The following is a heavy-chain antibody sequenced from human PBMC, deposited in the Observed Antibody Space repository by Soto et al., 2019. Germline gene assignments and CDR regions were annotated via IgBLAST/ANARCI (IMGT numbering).Heavy chain of an antibody. Sequence: SETLSLTCTVSGGSISSYYWSWIRQPPGKGLEWIGYISYSGSTNYNPSLKSRVTISVDTSKNQFSLKLNSVTAADTAVYYCARFPYTAVPVHYWGQGTLVTVSS. D-gene: IGHD6-19*01. CDR2: ISYSGST. CDR3: ARFPYTAVPVHY. V-gene: IGHV4-59*08. J-gene: IGHJ4*02. CDR1: GGSISSYY.